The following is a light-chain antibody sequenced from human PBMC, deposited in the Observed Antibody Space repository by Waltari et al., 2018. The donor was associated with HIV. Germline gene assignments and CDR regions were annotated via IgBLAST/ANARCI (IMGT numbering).Light chain of an antibody. Sequence: QSALTHPASVSGFLGQSINISCTGISTDSRFYPSVSSYQQYPGKIPRLIIFDINNRPSGVSDHFSGSRSGNSASLTCSGLQSGDEAHYYCASNRLDYTLIFGGGTKLTVL. CDR3: ASNRLDYTLI. J-gene: IGLJ2*01. CDR1: STDSRFYPS. CDR2: DIN. V-gene: IGLV2-14*03.